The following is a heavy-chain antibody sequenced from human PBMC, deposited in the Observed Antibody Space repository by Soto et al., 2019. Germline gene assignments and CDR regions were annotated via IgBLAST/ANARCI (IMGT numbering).Heavy chain of an antibody. CDR2: INPSGGST. CDR1: GYTFTSYY. J-gene: IGHJ5*02. V-gene: IGHV1-46*01. Sequence: AAVTVSCKASGYTFTSYYMHWVRPATRPGLEWMGIINPSGGSTSYAQKFQGRVTMTTDTSTSTAYMELRSLRSDDTAVYYCARPRRYCSSTSCYDNWCDPWGQGPRVTVSA. CDR3: ARPRRYCSSTSCYDNWCDP. D-gene: IGHD2-2*01.